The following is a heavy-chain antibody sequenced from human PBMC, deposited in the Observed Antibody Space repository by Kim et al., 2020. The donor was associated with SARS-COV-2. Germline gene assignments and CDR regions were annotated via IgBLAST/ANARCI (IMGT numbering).Heavy chain of an antibody. D-gene: IGHD3-3*01. V-gene: IGHV3-30-3*01. Sequence: GGSLRLSCAASGFTFSSYAMHWVRQAPGKGLEWVAVISYDGSNKYYADSVKGRFTISRDNSKNTLYLQMNSLRAEDTAVYYCARDLGGSSDFWSGYYYYYYYGMDVWGQGTTVTVSS. CDR1: GFTFSSYA. CDR2: ISYDGSNK. CDR3: ARDLGGSSDFWSGYYYYYYYGMDV. J-gene: IGHJ6*02.